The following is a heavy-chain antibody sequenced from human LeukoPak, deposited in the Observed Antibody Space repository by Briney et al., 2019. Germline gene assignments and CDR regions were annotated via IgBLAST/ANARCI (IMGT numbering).Heavy chain of an antibody. CDR1: GFTFSSYS. CDR3: ARGDYYYDSSGYDY. CDR2: ISSSSSYI. D-gene: IGHD3-22*01. J-gene: IGHJ4*02. Sequence: PGGSLRPSCAASGFTFSSYSMNWVRQAPGKGLEWVSSISSSSSYIYYADSVKGRFTISRDNAKNSLYLQMNSLRAEDTAVYYCARGDYYYDSSGYDYWGQGTLVVVSS. V-gene: IGHV3-21*01.